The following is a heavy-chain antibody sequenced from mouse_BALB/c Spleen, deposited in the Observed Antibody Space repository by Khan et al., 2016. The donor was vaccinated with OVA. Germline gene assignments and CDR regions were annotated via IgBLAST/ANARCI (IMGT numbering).Heavy chain of an antibody. CDR2: LWRDGST. Sequence: VQLQESGPGLVAPSQSLSITCTISGFPLTNYGVHWVRQPPGKGLEWLVVLWRDGSTTYNSALKSRLTLSKDNSTSQVFLNMNSLQTDDTAMYFCARQPYYHYNIMDYWGQGTSVTVSS. CDR1: GFPLTNYG. D-gene: IGHD2-10*01. V-gene: IGHV2-6-1*01. CDR3: ARQPYYHYNIMDY. J-gene: IGHJ4*01.